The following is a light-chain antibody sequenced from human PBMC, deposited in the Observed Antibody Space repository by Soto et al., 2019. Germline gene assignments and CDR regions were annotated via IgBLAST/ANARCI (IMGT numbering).Light chain of an antibody. CDR1: HSVSSS. Sequence: EIVMTQSPGTLSVSPGERATLSCRASHSVSSSLAWYQQKPGQAPRLLIPGASTRAAGIPARFSGSGSGTEFTLTISSLQSEDFAVNYCQHYNNWPWTLGQGTKVDIK. V-gene: IGKV3-15*01. CDR3: QHYNNWPWT. CDR2: GAS. J-gene: IGKJ1*01.